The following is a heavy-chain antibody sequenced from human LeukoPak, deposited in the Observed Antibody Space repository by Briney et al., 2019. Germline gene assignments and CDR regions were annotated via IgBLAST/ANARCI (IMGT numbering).Heavy chain of an antibody. CDR3: ARGVNMIVVVIHDWFFDL. D-gene: IGHD3-22*01. CDR2: IYYSGST. V-gene: IGHV4-59*08. Sequence: PSETLSLTCTVSGGSISSYYWSWIRQPPGKGLEWIGYIYYSGSTNYNPSLKSRVTISVDTSKNQFSLKLTSETAADTAVYYCARGVNMIVVVIHDWFFDLWGRGTLVTVSS. CDR1: GGSISSYY. J-gene: IGHJ2*01.